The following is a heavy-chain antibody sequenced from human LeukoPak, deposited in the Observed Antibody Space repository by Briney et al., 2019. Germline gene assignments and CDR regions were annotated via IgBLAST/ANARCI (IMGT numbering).Heavy chain of an antibody. CDR1: GGTFSSYA. Sequence: ASVNVSCKASGGTFSSYAISWVRQAPGQGLEWMGGIIPIFGTANYAQKFQGRVTITADESTSTAYMELSSLRSEDTAVYYCAGGYCSSTSCYWSFRFDYWGQGTLVTVSS. CDR3: AGGYCSSTSCYWSFRFDY. V-gene: IGHV1-69*13. CDR2: IIPIFGTA. J-gene: IGHJ4*02. D-gene: IGHD2-2*01.